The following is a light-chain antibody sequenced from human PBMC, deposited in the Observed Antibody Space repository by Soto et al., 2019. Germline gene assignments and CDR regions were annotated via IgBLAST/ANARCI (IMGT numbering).Light chain of an antibody. Sequence: EIQMTQTPSSLSASVGDRVTITCQASQDISNYLNWYQQKPGKAPKLLIYDASNLETGVPSRFSGSGSGTDFTFTISSLQPEDIATYYCQQYDNLPPIPFGQ. CDR3: QQYDNLPPIP. J-gene: IGKJ5*01. V-gene: IGKV1-33*01. CDR2: DAS. CDR1: QDISNY.